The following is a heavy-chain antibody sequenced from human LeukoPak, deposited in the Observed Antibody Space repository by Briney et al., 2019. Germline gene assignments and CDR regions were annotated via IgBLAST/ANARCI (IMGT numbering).Heavy chain of an antibody. D-gene: IGHD3-16*01. CDR1: GGSISSSRYY. CDR2: LYYSGST. J-gene: IGHJ3*01. V-gene: IGHV4-39*01. Sequence: SETLSLTYTVSGGSISSSRYYWGWIRQPPGNGLEWIGSLYYSGSTYYNPSVKSRVTISVDTSKNQLSLKLSSVTAADTAVYYCARFGPQRARIDLWGQGTMVTVSS. CDR3: ARFGPQRARIDL.